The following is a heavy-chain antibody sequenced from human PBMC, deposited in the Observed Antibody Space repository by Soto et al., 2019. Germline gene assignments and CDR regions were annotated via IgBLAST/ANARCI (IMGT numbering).Heavy chain of an antibody. CDR1: GGSVSSGSYY. J-gene: IGHJ4*02. V-gene: IGHV4-61*01. Sequence: QVQLQESGPGLVKPSETLSLTCTVSGGSVSSGSYYWSWIRQPPGKGLEGIGYIYYSGSTKYKPPLKSRVTISVDPSKNPFSLTLSSVTAAATAVYYCAPPLMDSSSWYYFDYWGQGTLVTVSS. D-gene: IGHD6-13*01. CDR2: IYYSGST. CDR3: APPLMDSSSWYYFDY.